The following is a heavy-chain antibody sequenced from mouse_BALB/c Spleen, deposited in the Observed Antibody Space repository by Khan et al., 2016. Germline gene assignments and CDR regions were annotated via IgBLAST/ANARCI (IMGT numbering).Heavy chain of an antibody. D-gene: IGHD3-3*01. V-gene: IGHV9-1*02. J-gene: IGHJ3*01. CDR1: GYTFTNYG. CDR2: INTYTGEP. Sequence: QIQLVQSGPELKKPGETVKISCKASGYTFTNYGMNWVKQAPGKGLKWMGWINTYTGEPTYADDFKGRFAFSLETSASTAYLQINNLKNEDMATYFCARMERARGALFAYWGQGTLVTVSA. CDR3: ARMERARGALFAY.